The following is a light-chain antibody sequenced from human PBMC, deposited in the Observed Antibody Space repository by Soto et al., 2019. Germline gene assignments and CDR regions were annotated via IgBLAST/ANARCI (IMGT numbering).Light chain of an antibody. CDR2: EGS. J-gene: IGLJ1*01. V-gene: IGLV2-23*01. CDR1: TSDVGGYNF. Sequence: QSVLTQPASVSGSPGQSITISCTGTTSDVGGYNFVSWYQQRPGKAPKLVIYEGSERPSGVSDRFSGSKSGNTASLTISGLQAEDESDYYCCSYAGSSTYVFGTGTKVTVL. CDR3: CSYAGSSTYV.